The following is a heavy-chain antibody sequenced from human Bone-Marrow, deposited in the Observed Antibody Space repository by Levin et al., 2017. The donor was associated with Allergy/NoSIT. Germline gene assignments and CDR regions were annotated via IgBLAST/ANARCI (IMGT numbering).Heavy chain of an antibody. CDR1: GLTFTDAW. Sequence: GGSLRLSCVASGLTFTDAWMTWVRQVPGKGLEWVGHIKSRNDGETADYGAPVKGRFSISRDDSKNTLYLQMNSLKTDDTAVYFCSKDRPRSGGGIIVHWGQGTLVTVSS. D-gene: IGHD3-10*01. V-gene: IGHV3-15*01. J-gene: IGHJ5*02. CDR2: IKSRNDGETA. CDR3: SKDRPRSGGGIIVH.